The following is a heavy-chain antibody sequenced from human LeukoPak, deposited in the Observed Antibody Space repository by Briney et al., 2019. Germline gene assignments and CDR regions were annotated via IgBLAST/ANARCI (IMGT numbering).Heavy chain of an antibody. V-gene: IGHV3-48*04. CDR2: IISRGDTT. Sequence: GGSLRLSCAASGFTFNAYSMNWVRQAPGKGLEWVSNIISRGDTTHYAASVKGRFTISRDNAKNSVFLHLNSLRGDDTAVYYCARGRGYCTGVSCDIDYWSQGTLVTVSS. CDR3: ARGRGYCTGVSCDIDY. J-gene: IGHJ4*02. CDR1: GFTFNAYS. D-gene: IGHD2-8*02.